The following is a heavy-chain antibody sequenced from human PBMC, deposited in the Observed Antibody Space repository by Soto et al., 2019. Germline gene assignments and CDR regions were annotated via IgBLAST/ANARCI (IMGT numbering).Heavy chain of an antibody. J-gene: IGHJ5*02. CDR1: GFTFSAHS. Sequence: EMQLVESGGGLVQPGGSLRLSWAPLGFTFSAHSMDWVRQAPGKGLAWVGRVRNKANNYATEYDASVRGRFTISRDDSKNSLYLQMNSLETEDTAVYYCVRVPLVASAAAPRGWFDPWGQGTLVTVSS. V-gene: IGHV3-72*01. CDR3: VRVPLVASAAAPRGWFDP. CDR2: VRNKANNYAT. D-gene: IGHD2-15*01.